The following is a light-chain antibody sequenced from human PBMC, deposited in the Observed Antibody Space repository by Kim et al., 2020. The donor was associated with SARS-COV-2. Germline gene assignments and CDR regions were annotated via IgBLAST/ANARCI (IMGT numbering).Light chain of an antibody. J-gene: IGKJ5*01. CDR1: QSVSSN. CDR3: QQYNNWPPDT. Sequence: EIVMTQSPATLSVSPGERATLSCRASQSVSSNLAWYQQKPGQAPRLLNYGASTRATGIPARFSGSGSGTEFTLTISSLQSEDFAVYYCQQYNNWPPDTFGQGTRLEIK. V-gene: IGKV3-15*01. CDR2: GAS.